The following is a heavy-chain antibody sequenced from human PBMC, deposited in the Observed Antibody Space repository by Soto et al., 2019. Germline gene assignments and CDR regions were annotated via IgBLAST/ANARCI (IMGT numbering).Heavy chain of an antibody. CDR1: GSSVSSGRYY. D-gene: IGHD1-26*01. J-gene: IGHJ4*02. CDR2: IYYRGST. Sequence: AETLSLTCTVSGSSVSSGRYYWSWIRQPPGKGLEWIGSIYYRGSTNYNPSLKSRVTISVDPSKNQFSLKLSSVTAADTAVYYCARIVGATMYYDYSGQGTLVTVSS. CDR3: ARIVGATMYYDY. V-gene: IGHV4-61*01.